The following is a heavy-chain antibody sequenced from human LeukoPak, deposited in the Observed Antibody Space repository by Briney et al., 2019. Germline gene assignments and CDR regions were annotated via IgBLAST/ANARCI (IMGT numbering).Heavy chain of an antibody. D-gene: IGHD3-16*02. J-gene: IGHJ4*02. Sequence: ASVKVSCKASGYTFTSYGISWVRQAPGQGLEWMGWISAYNGNTNYAQKLQGRVTMTSDTSTSTAYMELRSLRSDDTAVYYCARDDGDTPFDDYVWGSYRYNFDYWGQGTLVTVSS. CDR1: GYTFTSYG. V-gene: IGHV1-18*01. CDR2: ISAYNGNT. CDR3: ARDDGDTPFDDYVWGSYRYNFDY.